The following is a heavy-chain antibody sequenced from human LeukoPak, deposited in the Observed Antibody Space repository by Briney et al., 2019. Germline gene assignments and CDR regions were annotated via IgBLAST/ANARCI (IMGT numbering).Heavy chain of an antibody. V-gene: IGHV4-34*01. CDR3: ARGYYGSGSHCCHMDV. D-gene: IGHD3-10*01. CDR2: INHSGST. J-gene: IGHJ6*03. CDR1: VESFSGYY. Sequence: SETLSLTCAVYVESFSGYYWSWIRQPPGKGLEWIGEINHSGSTNYNSSLKSRVTISVDTSKNQFSLKLSSVTAADTAVYYCARGYYGSGSHCCHMDVWGKGTTITVS.